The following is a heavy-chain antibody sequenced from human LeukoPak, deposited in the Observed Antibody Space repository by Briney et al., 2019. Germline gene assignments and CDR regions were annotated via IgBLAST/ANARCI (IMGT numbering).Heavy chain of an antibody. D-gene: IGHD2-2*01. CDR2: MNPNSGNT. CDR3: ARGWGFEDIVVVPAAPYYYGMDV. V-gene: IGHV1-8*01. J-gene: IGHJ6*02. Sequence: GAPVKVSCKASGYTFTSYDINWVRQATGQGLEWMGWMNPNSGNTGYAQKFQGRVTMTRNTSISTAYMELSSLRSEDTAVYYCARGWGFEDIVVVPAAPYYYGMDVWGQGTTVTVSS. CDR1: GYTFTSYD.